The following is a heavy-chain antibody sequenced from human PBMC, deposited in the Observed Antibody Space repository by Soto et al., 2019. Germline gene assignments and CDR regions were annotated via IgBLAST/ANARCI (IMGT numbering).Heavy chain of an antibody. CDR3: ARDKDTAMVTYYFDY. D-gene: IGHD5-18*01. Sequence: KPGGSLRLSCAASGFTFSDYYMSWIRQAPGKGLEWVSYISSSGSTIYYADSVKGRFTISRDNSKNTLYLQMNSLRAEDTAVYYCARDKDTAMVTYYFDYWGQGTLVTVSS. CDR2: ISSSGSTI. CDR1: GFTFSDYY. J-gene: IGHJ4*02. V-gene: IGHV3-11*04.